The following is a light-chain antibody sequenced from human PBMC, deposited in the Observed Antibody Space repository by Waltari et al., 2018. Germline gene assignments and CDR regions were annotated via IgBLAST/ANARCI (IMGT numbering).Light chain of an antibody. Sequence: DIQMTQSPSSLSASVGDRVTITCQASRDINNYLNWYQEKPGKAPKLLIYDASTLETGVPSRFIGSGSGTDFVFTISRLQPEDIATYYCQHYDGVPPWTFGQGTRVDFK. CDR3: QHYDGVPPWT. CDR2: DAS. CDR1: RDINNY. J-gene: IGKJ1*01. V-gene: IGKV1-33*01.